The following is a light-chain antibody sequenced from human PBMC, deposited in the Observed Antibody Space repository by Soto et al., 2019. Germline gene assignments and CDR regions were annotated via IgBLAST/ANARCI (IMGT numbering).Light chain of an antibody. J-gene: IGKJ1*01. CDR2: GAS. V-gene: IGKV1-6*01. CDR3: LHGIIYPWT. Sequence: AIRLTQSPSSLSSSLGERATISCWASQSIGNALGWYQQKPGKPPKVLIYGASKLQSGVPPRFSGSGSGTDFTLAISSLEPEDSARYYCLHGIIYPWTFGQGTKVDI. CDR1: QSIGNA.